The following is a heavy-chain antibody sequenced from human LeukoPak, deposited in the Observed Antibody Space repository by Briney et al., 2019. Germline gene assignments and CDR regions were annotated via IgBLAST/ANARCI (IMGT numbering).Heavy chain of an antibody. CDR3: ARVGPVAATFDY. J-gene: IGHJ4*02. V-gene: IGHV4-30-2*01. D-gene: IGHD2-15*01. CDR2: IYYSGST. CDR1: GGSISSGGYS. Sequence: SETLSLTCAVSGGSISSGGYSWSWIRQPPGKGLEWIGYIYYSGSTYYNPSLKSRVTISLDRSKNQFSLKLSSVTAADTAVYYCARVGPVAATFDYWGQGTLVTVSS.